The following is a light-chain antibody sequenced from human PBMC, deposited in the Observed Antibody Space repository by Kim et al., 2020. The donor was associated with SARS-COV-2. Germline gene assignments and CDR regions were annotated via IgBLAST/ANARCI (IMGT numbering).Light chain of an antibody. Sequence: SELTQDPSVSVALGQTVRITCQGDSLRSYYASCYQQKPGQAPVLVIYGKNNRPSGIPDRFSGSSSGNTASLTITGAQAEDEADYYCNSRDSSGNHLVFGGGTQLTVL. CDR1: SLRSYY. CDR3: NSRDSSGNHLV. V-gene: IGLV3-19*01. CDR2: GKN. J-gene: IGLJ2*01.